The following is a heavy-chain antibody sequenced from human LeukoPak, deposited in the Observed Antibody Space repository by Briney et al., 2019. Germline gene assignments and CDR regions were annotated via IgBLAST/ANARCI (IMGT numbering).Heavy chain of an antibody. V-gene: IGHV3-30*03. CDR3: ARDREWEQVDY. Sequence: AGESLRLSCAASGFTFTTYWMGWVRQAPGKGLEWVAVISYDGSNKYYADSVKGRFTISRDNSKNTLYLQMNSLRAEDTAVYYCARDREWEQVDYWGQGTLVTVSS. CDR1: GFTFTTYW. D-gene: IGHD1-26*01. CDR2: ISYDGSNK. J-gene: IGHJ4*02.